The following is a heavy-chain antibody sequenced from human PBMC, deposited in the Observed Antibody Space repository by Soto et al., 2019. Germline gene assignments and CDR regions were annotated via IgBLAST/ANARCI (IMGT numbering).Heavy chain of an antibody. CDR1: GFSFTGYY. J-gene: IGHJ5*02. V-gene: IGHV1-2*02. D-gene: IGHD6-6*01. CDR3: AKDLTRQLAYWLDP. Sequence: ASVKVSCKASGFSFTGYYIHWLRQAPGQGLEWMGWINAHSGGTEYAQKFQGRVTLTRDTSIATAYLTLSSLTSDDTALYYCAKDLTRQLAYWLDPWGQGTQVTVSS. CDR2: INAHSGGT.